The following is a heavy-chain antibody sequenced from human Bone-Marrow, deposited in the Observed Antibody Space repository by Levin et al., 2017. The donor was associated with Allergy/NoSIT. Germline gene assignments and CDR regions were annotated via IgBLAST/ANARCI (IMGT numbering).Heavy chain of an antibody. V-gene: IGHV1-8*01. CDR3: ARVTGRDDYVWGSFRLKFDP. J-gene: IGHJ5*02. D-gene: IGHD3-16*02. CDR1: GYTFTSYD. Sequence: ASVKVSCKASGYTFTSYDINWVRQATGQGLEWMGWMNPNSGNTGYAQKFQGRVTMTRNTSISTAYMELSSLRSEDTAVYYCARVTGRDDYVWGSFRLKFDPWGQGTLVTVSS. CDR2: MNPNSGNT.